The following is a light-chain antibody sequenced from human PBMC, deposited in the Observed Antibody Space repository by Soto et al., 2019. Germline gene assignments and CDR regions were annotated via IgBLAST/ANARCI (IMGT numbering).Light chain of an antibody. CDR1: QSVLYNSNNKNY. J-gene: IGKJ4*01. CDR3: QQYFSTPLT. Sequence: DIVMNQSPDALAVSLGERATVNCKSSQSVLYNSNNKNYLAWYQQKPRQPPKLLIHWASTRESGVPDRFSGSGSGTDFTLTISSLQAEDVAVYYCQQYFSTPLTFGGGTKGEIK. V-gene: IGKV4-1*01. CDR2: WAS.